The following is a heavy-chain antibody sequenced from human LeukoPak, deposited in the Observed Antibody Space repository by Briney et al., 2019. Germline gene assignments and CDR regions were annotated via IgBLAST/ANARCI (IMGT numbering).Heavy chain of an antibody. CDR2: IYYSGST. V-gene: IGHV4-59*08. J-gene: IGHJ6*02. Sequence: PSETLSLTCTVSGGSISSYYWSWLRQPPGKGLEWIGYIYYSGSTNYYTSLKSRVTISVDTSKNQFSLKLSSVTAADTAVYYCARGPWSPGTSVVYYYYYGMDVWGQGTTVTVSS. D-gene: IGHD6-13*01. CDR1: GGSISSYY. CDR3: ARGPWSPGTSVVYYYYYGMDV.